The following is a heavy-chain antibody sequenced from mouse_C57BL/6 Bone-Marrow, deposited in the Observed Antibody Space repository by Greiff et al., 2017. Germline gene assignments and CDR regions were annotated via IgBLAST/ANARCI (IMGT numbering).Heavy chain of an antibody. Sequence: QVQLQQSGAELVKPGASVKMSCKASGYTFTSYWITWVKQRPGQGLEWIGDIYPGSGSTNYNEKFKSKATLTVETSSSTAYMQLSSLTSEDSAVYYCARPCYSNYWYFDVWGTGTTVTVTS. CDR2: IYPGSGST. CDR3: ARPCYSNYWYFDV. V-gene: IGHV1-55*01. J-gene: IGHJ1*03. D-gene: IGHD2-5*01. CDR1: GYTFTSYW.